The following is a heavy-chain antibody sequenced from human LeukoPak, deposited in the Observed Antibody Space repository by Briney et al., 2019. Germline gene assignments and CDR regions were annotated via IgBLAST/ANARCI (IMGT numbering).Heavy chain of an antibody. CDR2: IYYSGST. CDR3: ARSDSSGYYPPYFDY. Sequence: SETLSLTCTVSGGSISSSSYYWGWIRQPPGKGLEWIGSIYYSGSTYYNPSLKSRVTISVDTSKNQFSLKLSSVTAADTAVYYCARSDSSGYYPPYFDYWGQGTLVTVSS. V-gene: IGHV4-39*01. J-gene: IGHJ4*02. D-gene: IGHD3-22*01. CDR1: GGSISSSSYY.